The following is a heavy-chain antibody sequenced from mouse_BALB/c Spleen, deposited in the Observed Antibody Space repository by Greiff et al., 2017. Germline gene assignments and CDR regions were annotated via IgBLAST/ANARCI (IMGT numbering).Heavy chain of an antibody. CDR3: ARIYQYGNFLDY. CDR1: GFSLSTYGIG. CDR2: IWWNDNK. Sequence: KESGPGILQPSQTLSLTCSFSGFSLSTYGIGVGWIRQPSGKGLEWLAHIWWNDNKYYNTALKSRLTISKDTSNNQVFLKIASVDTADTATYYCARIYQYGNFLDYWGQGTTLTVSS. D-gene: IGHD2-10*02. J-gene: IGHJ2*01. V-gene: IGHV8-11*01.